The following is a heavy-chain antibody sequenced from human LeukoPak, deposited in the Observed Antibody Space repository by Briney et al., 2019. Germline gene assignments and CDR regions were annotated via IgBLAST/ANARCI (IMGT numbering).Heavy chain of an antibody. CDR1: GGSIRSSNW. V-gene: IGHV4-4*02. Sequence: SETLSLTCVVSGGSIRSSNWWTWVRQPPGKGLEWIGEIYHSGSTNYNPSLKSRVTISVDTSKNQFSLKLSSVTAADTAVYYCASESFLYGSGSYENWGQGTLVTVSS. CDR3: ASESFLYGSGSYEN. D-gene: IGHD3-10*01. CDR2: IYHSGST. J-gene: IGHJ4*02.